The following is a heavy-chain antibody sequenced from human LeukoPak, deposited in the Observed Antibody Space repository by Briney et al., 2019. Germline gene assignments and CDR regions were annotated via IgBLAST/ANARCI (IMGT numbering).Heavy chain of an antibody. J-gene: IGHJ4*02. Sequence: ASVKVSCKASGGTFSSYAISWVRQAPGQGLEWMGGIIPIFGTANYAQKFQGRVTITADESTSTAYMELSSLRSEDTAVYYCANTLSSSRNGWGQGTLSPSPQ. CDR3: ANTLSSSRNG. D-gene: IGHD6-6*01. CDR2: IIPIFGTA. V-gene: IGHV1-69*01. CDR1: GGTFSSYA.